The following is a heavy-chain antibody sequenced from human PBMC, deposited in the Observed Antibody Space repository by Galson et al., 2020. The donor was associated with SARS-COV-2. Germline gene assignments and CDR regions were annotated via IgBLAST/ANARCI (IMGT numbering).Heavy chain of an antibody. CDR1: GGTFRSYA. CDR3: ARGPLGGSDRVFYYGMDV. CDR2: IKPMFGTA. Sequence: KISCRASGGTFRSYAISWVRQAPGQGLEWMGGIKPMFGTANYAQQFQGRVTITADESTSTPYMELRSLRSEDTAVYYWARGPLGGSDRVFYYGMDVWGQGTTVTVSS. V-gene: IGHV1-69*01. D-gene: IGHD2-15*01. J-gene: IGHJ6*02.